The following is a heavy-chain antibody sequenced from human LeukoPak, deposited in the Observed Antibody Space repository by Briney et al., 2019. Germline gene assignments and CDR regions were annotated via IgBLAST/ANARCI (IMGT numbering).Heavy chain of an antibody. CDR3: ARVYRSSWYPMDY. V-gene: IGHV7-4-1*02. CDR2: INTNTGNP. Sequence: ASVKVSCKASGYTFTDYGMSWMRQAPGQGLEWMGWINTNTGNPTYAQGFTGRFVFSLDTSVSTAYLQITSLKAEDTAVYHCARVYRSSWYPMDYWGQGTLVTVSS. CDR1: GYTFTDYG. D-gene: IGHD6-13*01. J-gene: IGHJ4*02.